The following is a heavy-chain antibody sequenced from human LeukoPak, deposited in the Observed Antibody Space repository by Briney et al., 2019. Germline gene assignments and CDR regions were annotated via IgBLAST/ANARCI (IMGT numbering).Heavy chain of an antibody. D-gene: IGHD6-19*01. Sequence: PGGSLRLSCAASGFTFSSYAMSWVRQAPGKGLEWVSAISGSGDRTYYADSVKGRFTISRNKSKNTLYLQMNSLRAEDTAVYYCAKDHVAVAGAGDFDYWGQGTLVTVSS. V-gene: IGHV3-23*01. CDR2: ISGSGDRT. CDR1: GFTFSSYA. CDR3: AKDHVAVAGAGDFDY. J-gene: IGHJ4*02.